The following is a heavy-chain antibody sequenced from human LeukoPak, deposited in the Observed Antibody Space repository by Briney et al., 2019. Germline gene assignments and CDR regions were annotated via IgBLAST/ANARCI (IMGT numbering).Heavy chain of an antibody. V-gene: IGHV4-34*01. J-gene: IGHJ6*03. CDR1: GGSFSGHY. CDR3: ARGLVVVAATPYYYYYMDV. Sequence: PSETLSLTCAVYGGSFSGHYWTRIRQPPGKGLEWIGEINHSGSTTYNPSLNSRVTISVDTSKNQFSLRLSSVTAADTAVYYCARGLVVVAATPYYYYYMDVWGKGTTVTVSS. CDR2: INHSGST. D-gene: IGHD2-15*01.